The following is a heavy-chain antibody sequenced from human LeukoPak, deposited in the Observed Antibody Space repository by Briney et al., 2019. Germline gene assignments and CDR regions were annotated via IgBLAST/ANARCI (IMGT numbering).Heavy chain of an antibody. J-gene: IGHJ5*02. CDR3: ARDRFLEWLSGGWFDP. CDR2: IYYSGST. V-gene: IGHV4-39*07. Sequence: SETLSLTCTVSGGSISSSSYYWGWIRQPPGKGLEWIGSIYYSGSTYYNPSLRSRVTISVDTSKNQFSLKLSSVTAADTAVYYCARDRFLEWLSGGWFDPWGQGTLVTVSS. CDR1: GGSISSSSYY. D-gene: IGHD3-3*01.